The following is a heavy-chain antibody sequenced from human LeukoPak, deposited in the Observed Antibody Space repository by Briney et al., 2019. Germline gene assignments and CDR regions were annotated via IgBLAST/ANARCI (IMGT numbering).Heavy chain of an antibody. CDR1: RGSISSYY. CDR2: IYYSGST. Sequence: SETLSLTCTVSRGSISSYYWSWIRQPPGKGLEWIGYIYYSGSTNYNPSLKSRVTISVDTSKNQFSLKLSSVTAADTAVYYCARDRDGYNFFDYWGQGTLVTVSS. V-gene: IGHV4-59*01. D-gene: IGHD5-24*01. CDR3: ARDRDGYNFFDY. J-gene: IGHJ4*02.